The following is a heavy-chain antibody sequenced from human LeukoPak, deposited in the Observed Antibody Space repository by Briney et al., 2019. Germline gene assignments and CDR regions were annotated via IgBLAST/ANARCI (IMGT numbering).Heavy chain of an antibody. CDR1: GFTFSSYA. D-gene: IGHD2-2*01. V-gene: IGHV3-30-3*01. Sequence: PGGSLRLSCAASGFTFSSYAMHWVRQAPGKGLEWVAVISYDGSNKYYADSVKGRFTISRDNSKNTLYLQMNSLRAEDTAVYYCARGATDIVVVPAAEYWGQGTLVTVSS. CDR3: ARGATDIVVVPAAEY. J-gene: IGHJ4*02. CDR2: ISYDGSNK.